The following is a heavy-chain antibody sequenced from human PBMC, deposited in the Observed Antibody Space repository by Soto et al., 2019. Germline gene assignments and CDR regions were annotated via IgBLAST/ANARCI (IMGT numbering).Heavy chain of an antibody. CDR2: ISVSGDNI. V-gene: IGHV3-21*01. Sequence: GGSLRLSCLASGFSFNSFNMDWIRRAPGRGLEWVASISVSGDNIYYGDSMQGRFTISRDNSKRSVFLDLNSLRVEDTAVYYCARDLGLLKSMFDYWGQGTLVTVSS. CDR1: GFSFNSFN. J-gene: IGHJ4*02. D-gene: IGHD2-8*01. CDR3: ARDLGLLKSMFDY.